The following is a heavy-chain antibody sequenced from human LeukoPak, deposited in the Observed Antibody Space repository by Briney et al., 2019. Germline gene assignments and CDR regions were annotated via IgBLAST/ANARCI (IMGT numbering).Heavy chain of an antibody. J-gene: IGHJ3*02. Sequence: GGSLGLSCAASGFTFSSYGMHWVRQAPGKGLEWVAFILYDGSNKYYADSVKGRFTISRDNSKNTLYLQMNSLRAEDTAVYYCAKDIVPAAISGHDAFDIWGQGTMVTVSS. CDR1: GFTFSSYG. D-gene: IGHD2-2*02. CDR2: ILYDGSNK. CDR3: AKDIVPAAISGHDAFDI. V-gene: IGHV3-30*02.